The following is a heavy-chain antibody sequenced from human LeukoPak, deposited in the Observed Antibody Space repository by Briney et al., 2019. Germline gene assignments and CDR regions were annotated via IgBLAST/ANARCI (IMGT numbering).Heavy chain of an antibody. CDR1: GGTFSSYA. J-gene: IGHJ4*02. CDR3: ARGNFYDNKGYSPELRY. V-gene: IGHV1-69*13. Sequence: ASVKVSCKASGGTFSSYAISWVRQAPGQGLEWMGGIIPIFGTANYAQKFQGRVTITADESTSTAYMGLSSLRSEDTAVYYCARGNFYDNKGYSPELRYWGQGTLVTVSS. CDR2: IIPIFGTA. D-gene: IGHD3-10*01.